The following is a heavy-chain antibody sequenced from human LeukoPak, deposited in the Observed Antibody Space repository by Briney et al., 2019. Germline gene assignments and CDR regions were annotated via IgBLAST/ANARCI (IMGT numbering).Heavy chain of an antibody. CDR2: IYHSGRT. V-gene: IGHV4-38-2*02. J-gene: IGHJ5*02. CDR3: ARGCYDFWSGYYNQGNWFDP. Sequence: SETLSLTCTVSGYSISSGDYWGWIRQPPGKGLEWIGSIYHSGRTYYNPSLKSRVTISVDTSKNQVSLILTSVTAADTAVYYCARGCYDFWSGYYNQGNWFDPWGQGTLVTVSS. D-gene: IGHD3-3*01. CDR1: GYSISSGDY.